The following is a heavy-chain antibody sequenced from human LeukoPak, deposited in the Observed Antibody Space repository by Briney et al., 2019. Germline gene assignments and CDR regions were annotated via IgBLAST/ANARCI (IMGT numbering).Heavy chain of an antibody. Sequence: PGGSLRLSCAVSGFKFSTHNLNWVRQAPGKGLEWVSSISSGSKYILYADSVKGRFTVSRDNAKNSLYLQMNSLRAEDTAVYYCARVRAGLQAFDTWGQGTLVTVSS. D-gene: IGHD4-11*01. CDR2: ISSGSKYI. CDR1: GFKFSTHN. CDR3: ARVRAGLQAFDT. V-gene: IGHV3-21*01. J-gene: IGHJ5*02.